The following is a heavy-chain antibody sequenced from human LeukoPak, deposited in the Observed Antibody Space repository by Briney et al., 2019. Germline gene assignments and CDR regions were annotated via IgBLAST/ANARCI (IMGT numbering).Heavy chain of an antibody. J-gene: IGHJ4*02. CDR1: GFTFSSYG. CDR2: ISYDGRNK. Sequence: GGSLRLSCAASGFTFSSYGMHWVRQAPGKGLEWVAVISYDGRNKYYADSVKGRFTISRDNSKNTLYLQMNSLRAEDTAVYYCARDFGILEWLYFDYWGQGTLVTVSS. V-gene: IGHV3-30*03. CDR3: ARDFGILEWLYFDY. D-gene: IGHD3-3*01.